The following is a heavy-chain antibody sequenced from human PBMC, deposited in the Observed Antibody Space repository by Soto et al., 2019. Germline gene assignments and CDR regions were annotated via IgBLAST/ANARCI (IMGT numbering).Heavy chain of an antibody. V-gene: IGHV4-39*01. CDR1: GGSISSSSYY. CDR2: IYYSGSA. J-gene: IGHJ4*02. D-gene: IGHD3-22*01. Sequence: SETLSLTCTVSGGSISSSSYYWGWIRQPPGKGLEWIGSIYYSGSAYYNPSLKSRVTISVDTSKNQFSLKLSSVTAADTAVYYCARHRYYYDSSGYYQRYFDYWGQGTLVTVSS. CDR3: ARHRYYYDSSGYYQRYFDY.